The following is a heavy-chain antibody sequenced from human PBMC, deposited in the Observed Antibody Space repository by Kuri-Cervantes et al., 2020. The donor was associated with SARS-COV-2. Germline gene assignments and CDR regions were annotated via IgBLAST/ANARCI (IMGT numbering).Heavy chain of an antibody. Sequence: SETLSLTCTVSGCSISGYYWSWIRQPAGKGLEWIGRIYTSGSTNYNPSLKSRVTMSVDTSKNQFSLKLSSVTAADTAVYYCARGGVDTAMGADYWGQGTLVTVSS. CDR2: IYTSGST. CDR1: GCSISGYY. CDR3: ARGGVDTAMGADY. V-gene: IGHV4-4*07. J-gene: IGHJ4*02. D-gene: IGHD5-18*01.